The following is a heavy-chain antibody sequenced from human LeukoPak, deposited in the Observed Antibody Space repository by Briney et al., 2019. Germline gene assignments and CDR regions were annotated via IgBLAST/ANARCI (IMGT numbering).Heavy chain of an antibody. CDR3: AKAYFVGSGYPPWFDP. CDR2: IRYDGSNK. Sequence: GGSLRLSCAASGFTFSSYGMHWVRQAPGKGLEWVAFIRYDGSNKYYADSVKGRFTISRDNSKNTLYLQMNSLRAEDTAVYYCAKAYFVGSGYPPWFDPWGQGTLVTVSS. D-gene: IGHD3-3*01. CDR1: GFTFSSYG. V-gene: IGHV3-30*02. J-gene: IGHJ5*02.